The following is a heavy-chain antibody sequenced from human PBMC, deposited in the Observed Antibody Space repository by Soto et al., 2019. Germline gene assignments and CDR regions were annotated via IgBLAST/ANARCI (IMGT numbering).Heavy chain of an antibody. J-gene: IGHJ5*02. D-gene: IGHD6-6*01. Sequence: SETLSLTCTVSGGSISSYYWSWIRQPPGKRLEWIGYIYYSGSTNYNPSLKSRVTISVDTSKNQFSLKLSSVTAADTAVYYCARGVSSSPLSGNWFDPWGQGTLVTVSS. CDR2: IYYSGST. V-gene: IGHV4-59*01. CDR3: ARGVSSSPLSGNWFDP. CDR1: GGSISSYY.